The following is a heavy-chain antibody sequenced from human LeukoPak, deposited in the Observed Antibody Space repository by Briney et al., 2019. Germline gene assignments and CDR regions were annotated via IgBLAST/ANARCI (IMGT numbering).Heavy chain of an antibody. D-gene: IGHD6-6*01. CDR2: KSYDGSNK. V-gene: IGHV3-30-3*01. CDR1: GFTYNNYA. Sequence: GRSLRLSCAASGFTYNNYAIHWVRQAPGKGLEWVAVKSYDGSNKYYADSVKGRFTISRDNSKNTLYLQMNSLRAEDTAVYYCARDGGEQLVGPFDYWGQGTLVTVSS. J-gene: IGHJ4*02. CDR3: ARDGGEQLVGPFDY.